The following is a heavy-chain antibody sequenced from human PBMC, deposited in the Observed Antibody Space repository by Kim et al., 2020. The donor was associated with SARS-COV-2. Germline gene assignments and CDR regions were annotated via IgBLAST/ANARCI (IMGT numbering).Heavy chain of an antibody. CDR3: AKEGASPSFDY. J-gene: IGHJ4*02. CDR1: GFTFSNYG. Sequence: GRSLRLSCVASGFTFSNYGMHWVRQAPGKGLEWVAIISHDGSNIHYTDSVKGRFTISRDNSKKTLYFQMNSLRGEDTAVYYCAKEGASPSFDYWGRGTLVTVSS. CDR2: ISHDGSNI. V-gene: IGHV3-30*18.